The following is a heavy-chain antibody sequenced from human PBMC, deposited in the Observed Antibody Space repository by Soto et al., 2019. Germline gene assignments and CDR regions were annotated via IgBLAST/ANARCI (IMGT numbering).Heavy chain of an antibody. CDR2: ISAYNGNT. D-gene: IGHD2-21*01. CDR1: GYTFTSYG. Sequence: QVQLVQSGAEVKKPGASVKVSCKASGYTFTSYGISWVRQAPGQGLEWMGWISAYNGNTNYAQKLQVRVTMTTDTATITAYMALRSPRSDDAAMYYSAIDLPGDPNYGGQGSPITVSS. CDR3: AIDLPGDPNY. V-gene: IGHV1-18*01. J-gene: IGHJ4*02.